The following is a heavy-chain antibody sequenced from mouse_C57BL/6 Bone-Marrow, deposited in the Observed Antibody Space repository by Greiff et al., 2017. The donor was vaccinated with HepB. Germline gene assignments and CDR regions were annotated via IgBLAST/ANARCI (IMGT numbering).Heavy chain of an antibody. CDR2: ISYSGST. CDR1: GYSITSDY. D-gene: IGHD2-2*01. CDR3: ARKAPMVTTWYFDV. J-gene: IGHJ1*03. V-gene: IGHV3-8*01. Sequence: EVNVVESGPGLAKPSQTLSLTCSVTGYSITSDYWNWIRKFPGNKLEYMGYISYSGSTYYNPSLKSRISITRDTSKNQYYLQLNSVTTEDTATYYCARKAPMVTTWYFDVWGTGTTVTVSS.